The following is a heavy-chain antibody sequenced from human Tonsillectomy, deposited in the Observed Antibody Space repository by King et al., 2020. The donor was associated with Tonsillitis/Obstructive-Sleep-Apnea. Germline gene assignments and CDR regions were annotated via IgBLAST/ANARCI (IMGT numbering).Heavy chain of an antibody. CDR1: GFTFDDYA. D-gene: IGHD3-10*01. CDR2: ISGDGGST. CDR3: AKDMEPSYGSGSHYS. J-gene: IGHJ4*02. Sequence: VQLVESGGGVVQPGGSLRLSCAASGFTFDDYAMHWVRQAPGKGLEWVSLISGDGGSTYYADSVKGRFTISRDNSKNTLYLQMNSLRTEDTALYYCAKDMEPSYGSGSHYSWGQGTLVTVSS. V-gene: IGHV3-43*02.